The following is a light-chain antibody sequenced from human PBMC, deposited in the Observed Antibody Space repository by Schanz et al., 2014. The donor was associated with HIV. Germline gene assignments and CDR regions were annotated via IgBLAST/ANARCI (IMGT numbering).Light chain of an antibody. CDR3: HQYNDWPGT. CDR2: GAS. Sequence: DIVMTQSPTTLPVSPGERVTVSCRASQTISSNLAWYQQKRGQTPRLLIYGASTRAPGIPVRFSGSGSGTDFTLTISSLQSEDFAIYYCHQYNDWPGTFGQGTSLEI. V-gene: IGKV3-15*01. CDR1: QTISSN. J-gene: IGKJ2*01.